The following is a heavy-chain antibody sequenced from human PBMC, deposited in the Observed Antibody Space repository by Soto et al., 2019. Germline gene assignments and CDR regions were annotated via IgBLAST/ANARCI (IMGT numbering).Heavy chain of an antibody. D-gene: IGHD1-26*01. CDR2: TYYRSKWYS. Sequence: QTRSLTCVISGGSVSSNSAAWNWIMQSPSRGLEWLGRTYYRSKWYSDYAASVESRITVNPDTSKNHFSLQLNSVTPEDTAVYYCARGEQYSGRIFDYWGQGTLVTVSS. CDR1: GGSVSSNSAA. V-gene: IGHV6-1*01. CDR3: ARGEQYSGRIFDY. J-gene: IGHJ4*02.